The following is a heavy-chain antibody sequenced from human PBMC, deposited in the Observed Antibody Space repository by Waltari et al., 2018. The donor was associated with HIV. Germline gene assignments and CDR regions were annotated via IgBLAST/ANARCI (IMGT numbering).Heavy chain of an antibody. J-gene: IGHJ6*02. CDR2: MCVSGGST. V-gene: IGHV3-23*01. CDR1: GFTFSSSA. Sequence: EVQLLESGGGLVQPGGSLRLSCAASGFTFSSSAMSWVHQAPGKWRDWVLAMCVSGGSTYYADSVKGRFTISRDNSKNTLYLQMNSLRAEDTAVYYCAKDPSYYYGMDVWGQGTTVTVSS. CDR3: AKDPSYYYGMDV.